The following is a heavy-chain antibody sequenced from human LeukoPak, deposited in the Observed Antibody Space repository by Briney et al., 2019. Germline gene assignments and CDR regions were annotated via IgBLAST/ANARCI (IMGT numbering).Heavy chain of an antibody. CDR1: GLTFRNAC. CDR3: TTDTYSGSSHGGY. Sequence: GGSLRRSCAAAGLTFRNACMSWVRQAPSKGLQRVGRIKSKTDGGTTDYAAPVKGRFTISRDDSKNTLYLQMNSLKTEDTAVYYCTTDTYSGSSHGGYWGQGTLVTVSS. J-gene: IGHJ4*02. V-gene: IGHV3-15*01. D-gene: IGHD1-26*01. CDR2: IKSKTDGGTT.